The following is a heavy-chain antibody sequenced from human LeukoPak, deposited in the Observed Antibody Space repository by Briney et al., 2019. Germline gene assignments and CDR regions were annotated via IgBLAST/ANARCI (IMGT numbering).Heavy chain of an antibody. D-gene: IGHD6-19*01. CDR2: IRGSGGST. V-gene: IGHV3-23*01. CDR1: GFTFKSYA. Sequence: GGSLRLSCAASGFTFKSYAMSWVRQAPGKGLEWVSGIRGSGGSTYYADSVKGRFTISRDNSKNTLYVQMNSLRAEDTAVYYCAKLSSGWYEIDHWGQGTLVTVSS. J-gene: IGHJ4*02. CDR3: AKLSSGWYEIDH.